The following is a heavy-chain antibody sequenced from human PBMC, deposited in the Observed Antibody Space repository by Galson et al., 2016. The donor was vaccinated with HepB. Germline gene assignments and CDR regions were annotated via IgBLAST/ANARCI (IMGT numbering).Heavy chain of an antibody. D-gene: IGHD6-19*01. Sequence: TLSLTCDVSRASVTSGGYYWTWFRQHPVKGLEWIGYNYNGGTSYYAPSLRSRVTISVDTSKNEFSLSLNSVTAADTGVYYCATKAGYTTGWGFWGQGTLVTVSS. J-gene: IGHJ4*02. CDR3: ATKAGYTTGWGF. V-gene: IGHV4-31*11. CDR2: NYNGGTS. CDR1: RASVTSGGYY.